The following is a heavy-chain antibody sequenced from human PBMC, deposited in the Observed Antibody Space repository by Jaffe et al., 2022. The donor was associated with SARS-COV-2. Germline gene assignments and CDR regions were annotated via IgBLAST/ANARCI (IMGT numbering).Heavy chain of an antibody. CDR1: GGSISSGGYY. CDR2: IFYSGNT. V-gene: IGHV4-31*03. CDR3: ARVAAGRDLDF. D-gene: IGHD1-26*01. J-gene: IGHJ4*02. Sequence: VQLQESGPGLVEPSQTLSLTCTVSGGSISSGGYYWSWVRQHPGKGLEWIGFIFYSGNTNYNPYLKSRVTMSADTSKNQFSLKLRSVTVADTAVYYCARVAAGRDLDFWGPGTLVTVSS.